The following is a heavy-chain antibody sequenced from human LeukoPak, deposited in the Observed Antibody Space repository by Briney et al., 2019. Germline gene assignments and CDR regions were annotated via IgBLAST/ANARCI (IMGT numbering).Heavy chain of an antibody. CDR1: GGSISSSSYY. D-gene: IGHD3-10*01. V-gene: IGHV4-39*07. J-gene: IGHJ3*02. CDR3: ASLNYGSGSRYI. Sequence: SETLSLTCTVSGGSISSSSYYWGWIRQPPGKGLEWIGSIYYSGSTYYNPSLKSRVTISVDTSKNQFSLKLSSVTAADTAVYYCASLNYGSGSRYIWGQGTMVTVSS. CDR2: IYYSGST.